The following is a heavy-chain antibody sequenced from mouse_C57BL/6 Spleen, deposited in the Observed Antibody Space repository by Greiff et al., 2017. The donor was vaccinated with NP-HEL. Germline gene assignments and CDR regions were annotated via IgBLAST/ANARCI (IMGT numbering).Heavy chain of an antibody. J-gene: IGHJ3*01. V-gene: IGHV1-50*01. CDR2: HDPSDSYT. CDR3: ARGLTGTGWFAY. D-gene: IGHD4-1*01. Sequence: QVQLQQPGAELVKPGASVKLSCKASGYTFTSYWMQWVKQRPGQGLEWIGEHDPSDSYTNYNQKFKGKATLTVDTSSSTAYMQLSSVTSEDSAVYYCARGLTGTGWFAYWGQGTLVTVSA. CDR1: GYTFTSYW.